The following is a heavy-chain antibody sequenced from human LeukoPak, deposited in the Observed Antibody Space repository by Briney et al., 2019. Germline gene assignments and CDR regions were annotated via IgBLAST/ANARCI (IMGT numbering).Heavy chain of an antibody. V-gene: IGHV5-51*01. CDR2: IYPGDSET. J-gene: IGHJ4*02. CDR1: GFSFSNYW. Sequence: GESLKISCKDSGFSFSNYWIGWVRQMPGKGLEWMGIIYPGDSETKYSPSFQGQVTISADKSISTAYLEWRSLQASDTAVYYCARQGYYGSGGFDYWGQGTLVTVSS. D-gene: IGHD3-10*01. CDR3: ARQGYYGSGGFDY.